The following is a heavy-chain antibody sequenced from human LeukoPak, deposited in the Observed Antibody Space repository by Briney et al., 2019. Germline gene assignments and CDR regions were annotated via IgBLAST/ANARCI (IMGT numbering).Heavy chain of an antibody. CDR2: NKGDGTSS. J-gene: IGHJ6*02. D-gene: IGHD1-1*01. Sequence: GGSLRLSRAASGFPISSFWMHWVRQVPGKGLVWVSRNKGDGTSSSYADSVKGRFTISRDNAKNTIYLQLNSLRVDDTAVYYCMRDWRYYGMDVWGQGTTVTVSS. CDR1: GFPISSFW. V-gene: IGHV3-74*01. CDR3: MRDWRYYGMDV.